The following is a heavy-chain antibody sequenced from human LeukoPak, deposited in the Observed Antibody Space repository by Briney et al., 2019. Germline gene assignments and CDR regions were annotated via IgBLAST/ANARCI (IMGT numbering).Heavy chain of an antibody. V-gene: IGHV4-59*01. CDR3: ARGSSWSYYFDH. CDR1: GDSISSYY. CDR2: FHYSGST. J-gene: IGHJ4*02. Sequence: PSETLSLTCAVSGDSISSYYWSWIRQPPGKGLEWIGYFHYSGSTNYSPSLKSRVTISIDTSKNQFSLKVSSVTAADTAVYYCARGSSWSYYFDHWGQGNLVTVSS. D-gene: IGHD6-13*01.